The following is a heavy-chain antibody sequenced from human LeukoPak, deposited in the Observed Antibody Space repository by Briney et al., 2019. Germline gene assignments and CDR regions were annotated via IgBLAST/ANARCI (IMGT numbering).Heavy chain of an antibody. Sequence: SETLSLTCAVYGGSFSGYYWSWIRQPPGKGLEWIGEINHSGSTNYNPSLKSRVTISVDTSKNQFSLKLSSVTAADTAVYYCARGAYDFWSGHNWFDPWGQGTLVTVSS. D-gene: IGHD3-3*01. V-gene: IGHV4-34*01. CDR1: GGSFSGYY. J-gene: IGHJ5*02. CDR3: ARGAYDFWSGHNWFDP. CDR2: INHSGST.